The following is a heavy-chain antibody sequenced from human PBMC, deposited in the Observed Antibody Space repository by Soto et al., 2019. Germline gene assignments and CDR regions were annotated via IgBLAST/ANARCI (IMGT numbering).Heavy chain of an antibody. D-gene: IGHD3-10*01. CDR2: ITPSGGDT. J-gene: IGHJ4*02. Sequence: VQLLESGGGLVQPGGSLRLSCAASGFSFSSYAMSWVRQAPGRGLDWSSAITPSGGDTYHADSVKGRFTISRDNSKNTLYLQMNSLRAEDAALYYCVKGSSASRPYYFDYWGQGTLVAVSS. CDR3: VKGSSASRPYYFDY. CDR1: GFSFSSYA. V-gene: IGHV3-23*01.